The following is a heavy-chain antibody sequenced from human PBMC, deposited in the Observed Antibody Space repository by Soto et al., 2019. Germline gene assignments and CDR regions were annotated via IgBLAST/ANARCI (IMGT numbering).Heavy chain of an antibody. Sequence: GGSLRLSCAASGFTFSSYWMSWVRQAPGKGLEWVANIKQDGSEKYDVDSVKGRFTISRDNAKNSRYLQMNSLRAEDTAVYYCAGEGWFGEYPYYYYYMDVWGKGTTVTVSS. V-gene: IGHV3-7*01. CDR3: AGEGWFGEYPYYYYYMDV. CDR2: IKQDGSEK. D-gene: IGHD3-10*01. J-gene: IGHJ6*03. CDR1: GFTFSSYW.